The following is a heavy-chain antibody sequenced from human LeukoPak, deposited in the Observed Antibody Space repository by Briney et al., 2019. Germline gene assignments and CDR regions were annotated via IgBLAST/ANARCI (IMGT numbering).Heavy chain of an antibody. Sequence: PGGSLRLSCAASGFTFSSYGMHWVRQAPGKGLEWVSGISGSGGTTYYADSVKGRFTISRDKSKNTLYLQMNSLRAEDTAVYYCAKDRSSWPHNWFDPWGQGTLVTVSS. D-gene: IGHD2-15*01. J-gene: IGHJ5*02. CDR2: ISGSGGTT. CDR1: GFTFSSYG. CDR3: AKDRSSWPHNWFDP. V-gene: IGHV3-23*01.